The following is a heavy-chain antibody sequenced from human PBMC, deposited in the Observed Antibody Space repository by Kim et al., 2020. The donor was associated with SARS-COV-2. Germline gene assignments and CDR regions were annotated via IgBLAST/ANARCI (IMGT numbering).Heavy chain of an antibody. D-gene: IGHD6-13*01. CDR3: AKVDAGIAAAGTTDI. J-gene: IGHJ3*02. Sequence: GGSLRLSCAASGFTFSSYAMSWVRQAPGKGLEWVSAINGSGGSTYYADSVKGRFTISRDNAKNTLYLQMNSLRAEDTAVYYCAKVDAGIAAAGTTDIWGQATMVTVSS. V-gene: IGHV3-23*01. CDR1: GFTFSSYA. CDR2: INGSGGST.